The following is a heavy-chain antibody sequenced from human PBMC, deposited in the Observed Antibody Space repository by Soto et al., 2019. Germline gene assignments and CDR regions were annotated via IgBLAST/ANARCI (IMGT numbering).Heavy chain of an antibody. CDR2: IYHSGST. D-gene: IGHD6-6*01. CDR3: ARDRGEQLVRGVRGMDV. CDR1: GGSISSSNW. V-gene: IGHV4-4*02. Sequence: QVQLQESGPGLVKPSGTLSLTCAVSGGSISSSNWWSWVRQPPGKGLEWIGEIYHSGSTNYNPSLKSRVTRSVDKSKNQFALKLSSVTAADTAVYYCARDRGEQLVRGVRGMDVWGQGTTVTVSS. J-gene: IGHJ6*02.